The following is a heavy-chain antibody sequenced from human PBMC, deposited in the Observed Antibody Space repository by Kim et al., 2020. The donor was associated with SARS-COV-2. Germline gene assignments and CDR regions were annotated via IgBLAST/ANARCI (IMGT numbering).Heavy chain of an antibody. J-gene: IGHJ4*02. CDR1: GFTFSSCA. D-gene: IGHD3-10*01. V-gene: IGHV3-30-3*01. CDR2: ISYDGSNK. CDR3: ARDGSWHYYGSGSYDY. Sequence: GGSLRLSCAASGFTFSSCAMHWVRQAPGKGLEWVAVISYDGSNKNYADSVKGRFTISRDNSKNTLYLQMNSLRAEDTALYYCARDGSWHYYGSGSYDYWGQGTLVTVSS.